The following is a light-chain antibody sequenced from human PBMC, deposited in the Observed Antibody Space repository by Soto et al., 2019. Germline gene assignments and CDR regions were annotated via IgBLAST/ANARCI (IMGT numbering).Light chain of an antibody. CDR3: SSHTSGSTRV. Sequence: QSVLTQPASVSGSPGQSIAISCTGTSSDVGGYDYVSWYQQQPDKAPKLMIYEVTKRPSGVSNRFSGSKSGNTASLTISGLQAEDEADYYCSSHTSGSTRVFGTGTKVXV. CDR1: SSDVGGYDY. V-gene: IGLV2-14*01. J-gene: IGLJ1*01. CDR2: EVT.